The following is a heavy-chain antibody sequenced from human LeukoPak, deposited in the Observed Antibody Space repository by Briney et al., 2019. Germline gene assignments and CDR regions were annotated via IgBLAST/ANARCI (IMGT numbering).Heavy chain of an antibody. CDR1: GGSISSNY. Sequence: SETLSLTCTVSGGSISSNYWSWIRQPAGKGLEWIGRIYTSGSTRSTNYNASLKSRVTMSVDTSKNQFSLKLSSVTAADPAVYYCTRGPQGRDGYTIDYWGQGTRVTVSS. V-gene: IGHV4-4*07. CDR2: IYTSGSTRST. D-gene: IGHD5-24*01. CDR3: TRGPQGRDGYTIDY. J-gene: IGHJ4*02.